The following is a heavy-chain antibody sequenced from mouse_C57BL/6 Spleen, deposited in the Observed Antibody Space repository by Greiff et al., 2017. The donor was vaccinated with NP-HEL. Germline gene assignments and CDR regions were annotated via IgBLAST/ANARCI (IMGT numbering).Heavy chain of an antibody. V-gene: IGHV5-12*01. CDR3: ARRGYGNDGDYWYFDV. CDR1: GFTFSDYY. J-gene: IGHJ1*03. D-gene: IGHD2-10*02. Sequence: EVQLQQSGGGLVKPGGSLKLSCAASGFTFSDYYMYWVRQTPEKRLEWVAYISNGGGSTYYPDTVKGRFTISRDNAKNTLYMQRRRLKSEDTAMYYCARRGYGNDGDYWYFDVWGTGTAVTVSS. CDR2: ISNGGGST.